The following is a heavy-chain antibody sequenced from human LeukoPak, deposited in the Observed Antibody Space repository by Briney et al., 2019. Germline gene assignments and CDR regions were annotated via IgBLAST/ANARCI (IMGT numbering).Heavy chain of an antibody. CDR2: ISGSGGST. CDR1: GFTFSSYA. V-gene: IGHV3-23*01. CDR3: ARGQDHYYDSSGYYGY. J-gene: IGHJ4*02. Sequence: GGSLRLSCAASGFTFSSYAMSWVRQAPGKGLEWVSAISGSGGSTYYADSVKGRFTISRDNSKNTLYLQMNSLRAEDTAVYYCARGQDHYYDSSGYYGYWGQGTLVTVSS. D-gene: IGHD3-22*01.